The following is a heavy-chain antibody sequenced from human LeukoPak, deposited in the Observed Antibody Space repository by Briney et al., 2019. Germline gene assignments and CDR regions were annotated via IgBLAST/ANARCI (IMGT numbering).Heavy chain of an antibody. CDR3: ARGAGLDY. Sequence: SQTLSLTCAVSGGSISSGGYSWSWIRQPPGKGLEWIGEINHSGSTNYNPSLKSRVTISVDTSKNQFSLNLNSVTAADTAVYYCARGAGLDYWGQGTLVTVSS. CDR2: INHSGST. V-gene: IGHV4-30-2*01. CDR1: GGSISSGGYS. J-gene: IGHJ4*02.